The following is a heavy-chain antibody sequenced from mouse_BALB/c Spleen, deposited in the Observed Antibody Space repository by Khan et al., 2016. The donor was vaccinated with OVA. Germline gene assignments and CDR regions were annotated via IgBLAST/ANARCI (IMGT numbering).Heavy chain of an antibody. CDR2: IWSGGST. D-gene: IGHD2-1*01. CDR3: ARTYFSYGNYGDYYTMDY. Sequence: QVQPKQSGPGLVQPSQSLSITCTVSGFSLTSYGVPWVRQSPGKGLEWLGVIWSGGSTDYNSAFISRLTISKDNSKSQVFFKMNSLQANDTAIYYCARTYFSYGNYGDYYTMDYWGQGTSVTVSS. CDR1: GFSLTSYG. V-gene: IGHV2-2*02. J-gene: IGHJ4*01.